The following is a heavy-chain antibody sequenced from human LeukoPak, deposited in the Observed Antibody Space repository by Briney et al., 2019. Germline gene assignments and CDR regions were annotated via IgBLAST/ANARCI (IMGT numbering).Heavy chain of an antibody. J-gene: IGHJ4*02. CDR1: GFTFSSYG. CDR3: ARNFGYYSVDY. V-gene: IGHV3-30*02. D-gene: IGHD3-22*01. CDR2: IRYDGNNK. Sequence: GGSLRLSCAASGFTFSSYGIHWVRQAPGKGLEWVAFIRYDGNNKYYANSVKGRFTISRDNSKNTLFLQMNSLRVEDTAVYYCARNFGYYSVDYWGQGTLVTVSS.